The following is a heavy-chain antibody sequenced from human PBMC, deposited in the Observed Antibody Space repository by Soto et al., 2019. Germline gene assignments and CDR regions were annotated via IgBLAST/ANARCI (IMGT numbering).Heavy chain of an antibody. J-gene: IGHJ4*02. CDR3: TTSNLGVDF. Sequence: EVQLVESGGGLVKPGGSLRLSCAASGLIFSDVWMTWVRQAPGKGLEWVGRIKTKPDDGTIDYAAPVRGRFTISRDDSKNTLYLQMTSLTPDDTGVYNCTTSNLGVDFWGPGTLVTVSS. D-gene: IGHD1-1*01. CDR1: GLIFSDVW. CDR2: IKTKPDDGTI. V-gene: IGHV3-15*01.